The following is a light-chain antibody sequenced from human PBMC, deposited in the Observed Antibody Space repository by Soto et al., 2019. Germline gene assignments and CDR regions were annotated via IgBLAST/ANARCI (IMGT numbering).Light chain of an antibody. V-gene: IGKV3-11*01. CDR2: DVS. CDR3: QQRSNCPPLT. CDR1: QSVSRY. J-gene: IGKJ2*01. Sequence: EIVLTQSPVTLSLSPGERATLSCRASQSVSRYLAWYQQKPGQAPRLLIYDVSNRATGIPARFSGSGSGTDFTPTISSLEPEDFAVYYCQQRSNCPPLTFGQGTKVEIK.